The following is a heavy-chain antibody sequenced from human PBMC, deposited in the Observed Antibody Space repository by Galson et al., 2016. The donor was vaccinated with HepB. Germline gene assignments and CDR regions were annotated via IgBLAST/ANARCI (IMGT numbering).Heavy chain of an antibody. D-gene: IGHD3-22*01. CDR3: ATDPYYDSNGYYRV. CDR2: IFNSGST. J-gene: IGHJ1*01. Sequence: SETLSLTCTVSGGSISSHYWSWIRQPPGKGLEWIGYIFNSGSTHHNPSLRSRVTILLDTSKSQFSLKLNSVTAADTAVYYCATDPYYDSNGYYRVWGQGTLVTVSS. CDR1: GGSISSHY. V-gene: IGHV4-59*11.